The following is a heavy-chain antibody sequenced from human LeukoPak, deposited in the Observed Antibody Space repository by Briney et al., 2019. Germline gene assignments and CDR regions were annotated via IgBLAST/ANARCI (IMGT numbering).Heavy chain of an antibody. CDR2: ISGSGGST. CDR1: GFTFSSYA. CDR3: ARIVVVPAAIGP. Sequence: GGSLRLSCAASGFTFSSYAMSWVRQAPGKGLEWVSAISGSGGSTYYADSVKGRFTISRDNSKYTLYLQMNSLRAEDTAVYYCARIVVVPAAIGPWGQGTLVTVSS. D-gene: IGHD2-2*01. V-gene: IGHV3-23*01. J-gene: IGHJ5*02.